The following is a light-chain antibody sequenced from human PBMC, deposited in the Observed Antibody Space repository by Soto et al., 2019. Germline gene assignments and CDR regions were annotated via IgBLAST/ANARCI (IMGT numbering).Light chain of an antibody. J-gene: IGKJ1*01. CDR3: QQYNNWWT. CDR1: QSVSSS. CDR2: GAS. Sequence: EIVLTQSPDTLSVSQGERATLSCRASQSVSSSLAWYQQKPGQAPRLLNYGASTRATGIPARFGGSGSGTEFTLTINSLQSEDFAVYYCQQYNNWWTFGQGTKVDI. V-gene: IGKV3-15*01.